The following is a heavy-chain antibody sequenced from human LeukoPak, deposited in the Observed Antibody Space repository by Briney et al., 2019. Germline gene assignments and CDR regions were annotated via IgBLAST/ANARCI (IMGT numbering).Heavy chain of an antibody. CDR3: ARVGYGDRMYYFDY. J-gene: IGHJ4*02. CDR2: IYSGGRT. V-gene: IGHV3-53*01. Sequence: PGGSLSLSCAASGFTVSSNFMTWVRQAQGKGLEGVSVIYSGGRTSSADSVKGRFTISRDNSKNTLYLQMNSLRAEDTAVYYCARVGYGDRMYYFDYWGQGAMVIVSS. D-gene: IGHD4-17*01. CDR1: GFTVSSNF.